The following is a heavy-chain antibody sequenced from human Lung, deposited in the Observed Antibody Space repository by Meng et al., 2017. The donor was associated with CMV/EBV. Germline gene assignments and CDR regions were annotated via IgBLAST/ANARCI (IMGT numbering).Heavy chain of an antibody. CDR2: ISPTSTTV. CDR1: GFTFSEYF. CDR3: ARDIKSGRVGFDY. Sequence: SLKISXAASGFTFSEYFMAWIRQTPGKGLEWVSYISPTSTTVFYAESVRGRSTVSRDNAKNSLLLQMDSLRADDTAVYYCARDIKSGRVGFDYWSQGTLVTVSS. V-gene: IGHV3-11*04. J-gene: IGHJ4*02.